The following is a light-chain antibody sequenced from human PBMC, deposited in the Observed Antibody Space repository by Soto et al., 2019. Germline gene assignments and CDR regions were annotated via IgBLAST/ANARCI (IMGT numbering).Light chain of an antibody. J-gene: IGLJ2*01. Sequence: QSVLTQPASVSGSPVQSSTISCTGTSSDGGGYTYVYWSHQHPGKAPKLLIYEVSNRPSGVSNRFSGSKSANTASLTISGLHADDAADYFCSSYSSISTPCVFGGGTKLTV. CDR2: EVS. CDR3: SSYSSISTPCV. CDR1: SSDGGGYTY. V-gene: IGLV2-14*01.